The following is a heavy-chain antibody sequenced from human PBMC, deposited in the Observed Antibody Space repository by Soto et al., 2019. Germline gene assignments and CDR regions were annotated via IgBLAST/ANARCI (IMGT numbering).Heavy chain of an antibody. J-gene: IGHJ4*02. Sequence: EVQLVESGGGLVQPGGSLRLSCAASGFTVSSNYMSWVRQAPGKGLEWVSVIYSGGSTYYADSVKGRFTISRHNSKNTLYLQMTSLRAEDTAVYYCARVTPGYYDPHSESHLGFVWGQGTLVTVSS. CDR1: GFTVSSNY. D-gene: IGHD3-3*01. CDR2: IYSGGST. V-gene: IGHV3-53*04. CDR3: ARVTPGYYDPHSESHLGFV.